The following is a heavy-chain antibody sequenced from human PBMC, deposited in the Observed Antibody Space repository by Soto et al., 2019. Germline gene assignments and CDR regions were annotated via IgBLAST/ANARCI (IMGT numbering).Heavy chain of an antibody. CDR3: ARDLGYALPDY. Sequence: QVQLVQSGAEEKKPGASVKVSCKASGYTFTSYAMHWVRQAPGQRLEWMGWINAGNGNTKYSQKFQGRVTITRDTAASTAYMELSSLRSEDTAVYYCARDLGYALPDYWGQGTLVTVSS. CDR1: GYTFTSYA. D-gene: IGHD2-15*01. V-gene: IGHV1-3*05. CDR2: INAGNGNT. J-gene: IGHJ4*02.